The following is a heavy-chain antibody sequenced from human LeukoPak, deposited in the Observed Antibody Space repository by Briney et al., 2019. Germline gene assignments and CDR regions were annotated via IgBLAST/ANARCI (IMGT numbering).Heavy chain of an antibody. D-gene: IGHD3-16*01. CDR3: ARGGGKNWFDP. V-gene: IGHV4-39*01. Sequence: SETPSLTCTVSGGSISSSSYYWGWIRQPPGKGLEWIGSIYYSGSTYYNPSLKSRVTISVDTSKNQFSLKLSSVTAADTAVYYCARGGGKNWFDPWGQGTLVTVSS. CDR1: GGSISSSSYY. CDR2: IYYSGST. J-gene: IGHJ5*02.